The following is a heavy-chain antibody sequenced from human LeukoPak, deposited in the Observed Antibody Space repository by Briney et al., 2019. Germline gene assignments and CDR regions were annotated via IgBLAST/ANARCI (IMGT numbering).Heavy chain of an antibody. D-gene: IGHD6-6*01. CDR1: GFTSDDYS. V-gene: IGHV3-43*01. J-gene: IGHJ4*02. CDR2: MSWNGGTT. Sequence: GGSLRLSCAASGFTSDDYSMHWVRQAPGKGLEWVSLMSWNGGTTYYADSVKGRFTISRDNSKNSLYLQMNSLRAEDTALYYCAKERGSSGYFDYWGQGTLVTVSS. CDR3: AKERGSSGYFDY.